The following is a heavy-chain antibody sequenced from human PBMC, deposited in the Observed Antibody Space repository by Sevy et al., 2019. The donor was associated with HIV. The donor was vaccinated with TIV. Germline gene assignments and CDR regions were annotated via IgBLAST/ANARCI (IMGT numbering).Heavy chain of an antibody. Sequence: GGSLRLSCAASGFTFSSYEMNWVRQAPGKGLEWVSGINWNGGSTGYADSVKGRFTISRDNAKNSLYLQMNSLRAEDTALYYCARRDGYTPIRDYFDYWGQGTLVTVSS. CDR3: ARRDGYTPIRDYFDY. CDR2: INWNGGST. D-gene: IGHD5-12*01. J-gene: IGHJ4*02. V-gene: IGHV3-20*04. CDR1: GFTFSSYE.